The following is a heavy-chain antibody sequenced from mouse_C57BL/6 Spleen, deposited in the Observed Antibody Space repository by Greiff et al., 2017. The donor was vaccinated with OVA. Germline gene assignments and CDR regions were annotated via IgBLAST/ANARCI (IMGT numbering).Heavy chain of an antibody. CDR2: IYPRDGST. D-gene: IGHD1-1*01. Sequence: QVQLKQSGPELVKPGASVKLSCKASGYTFTSYDINWVKQRPGQGLEWIGWIYPRDGSTKYNEKFKGKATLTVDTSSSTAYMELHSLTSEDSAVYFCAREFLITTVVYWYFDVWGTGTTVTVSS. J-gene: IGHJ1*03. CDR3: AREFLITTVVYWYFDV. CDR1: GYTFTSYD. V-gene: IGHV1-85*01.